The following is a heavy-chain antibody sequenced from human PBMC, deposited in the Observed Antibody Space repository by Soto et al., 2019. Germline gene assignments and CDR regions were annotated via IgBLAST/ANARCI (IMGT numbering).Heavy chain of an antibody. CDR2: ISAYNGNT. CDR1: GYTLTNYG. CDR3: ARDQRAMGFDP. D-gene: IGHD5-18*01. V-gene: IGHV1-18*01. J-gene: IGHJ5*02. Sequence: QVQLVQSGAEVKKSGASVKVSFKASGYTLTNYGLSWVRQAPGQGLEWMGWISAYNGNTNYAQKLQGRVTMTTDTSTNTAYMELRSLRSDDTAVYYCARDQRAMGFDPWGQGTLVTVSS.